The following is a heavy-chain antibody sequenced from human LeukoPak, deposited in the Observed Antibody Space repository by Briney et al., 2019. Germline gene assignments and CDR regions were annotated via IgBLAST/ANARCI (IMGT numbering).Heavy chain of an antibody. J-gene: IGHJ4*02. CDR2: INHSGTT. CDR1: GGSFSGYY. V-gene: IGHV4-34*01. CDR3: ARGLGAIFGVVPALD. Sequence: PSETLSLTCAVYGGSFSGYYWSWIRQPPGKGLEWIGEINHSGTTNYNPSLKSRVTISVDTSNQQFSLRLSSVTATDTAVYYCARGLGAIFGVVPALDWGQGTLVTVSS. D-gene: IGHD3-3*01.